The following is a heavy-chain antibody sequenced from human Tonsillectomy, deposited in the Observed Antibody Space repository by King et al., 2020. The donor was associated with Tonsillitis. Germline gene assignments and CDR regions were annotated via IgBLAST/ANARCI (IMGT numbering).Heavy chain of an antibody. J-gene: IGHJ5*02. CDR1: GYSFSSYG. CDR3: RADYGDSGWFDP. CDR2: VSGYNGNT. D-gene: IGHD4-17*01. Sequence: QLVQSGPEVRRPGASVRVSCRASGYSFSSYGITWVRQAPGQGLEWMAWVSGYNGNTNPAQTLQGRVTFSVDASTSTAYMDLTSLRSDDTAVYCARADYGDSGWFDPWGQGTLVTVSA. V-gene: IGHV1-18*01.